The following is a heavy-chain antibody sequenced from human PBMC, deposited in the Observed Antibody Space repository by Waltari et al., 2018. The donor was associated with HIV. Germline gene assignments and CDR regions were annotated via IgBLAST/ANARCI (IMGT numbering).Heavy chain of an antibody. V-gene: IGHV3-33*01. CDR2: IWYDGRNK. Sequence: QGKLVESGGGVVQPGKSVRLSCAASGFTLSNYGMHWVRQAPGKGLEWVAIIWYDGRNKFYADSVKGRFTISRDNSRNTVYLQMDSVRVDDTAVYYCASGYGGRNFDFWGPGTPVSVSS. D-gene: IGHD5-18*01. CDR3: ASGYGGRNFDF. J-gene: IGHJ4*02. CDR1: GFTLSNYG.